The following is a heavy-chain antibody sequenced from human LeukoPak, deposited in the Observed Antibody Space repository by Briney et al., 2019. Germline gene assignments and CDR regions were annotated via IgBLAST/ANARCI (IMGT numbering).Heavy chain of an antibody. CDR3: ARDRQLDWAHHCYYYIDV. CDR2: INPKSGGA. J-gene: IGHJ6*03. CDR1: GYTFSGYY. D-gene: IGHD1-1*01. Sequence: ASVKVSCKASGYTFSGYYMHWGRRAPGQGLGWMGGINPKSGGANYEQKFQGRVNMTRDTSINTAYMELSRLRSDDTAVYHCARDRQLDWAHHCYYYIDVWGKGTTVTVSS. V-gene: IGHV1-2*02.